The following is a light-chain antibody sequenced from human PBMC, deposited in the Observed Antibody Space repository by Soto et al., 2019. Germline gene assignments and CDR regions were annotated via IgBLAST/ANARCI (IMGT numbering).Light chain of an antibody. V-gene: IGLV2-14*01. J-gene: IGLJ1*01. CDR3: SSYTSSSTPSSYV. Sequence: QSALTQPASVSGSPGQSITISCTGTSSDVGGYNYVSWYQQHPGKAPKLMIYEVSNRPSGVSNRFSGSKSGNTASLTISGLQAEDEADYYCSSYTSSSTPSSYVFGNGTKLTVL. CDR1: SSDVGGYNY. CDR2: EVS.